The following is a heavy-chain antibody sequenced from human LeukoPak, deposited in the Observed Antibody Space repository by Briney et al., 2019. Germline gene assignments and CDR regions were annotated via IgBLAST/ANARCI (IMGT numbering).Heavy chain of an antibody. D-gene: IGHD3-10*02. CDR3: AELGITMIGGV. Sequence: GGSLRLSCTTSGFIFSSYEMNWVRQAPGKGLEWVSYISSSGSTIYYADSVKGRFTISRDNAKNSLYLQMNSLRAEDTAVYYCAELGITMIGGVWGKGTTVTISS. V-gene: IGHV3-48*03. J-gene: IGHJ6*04. CDR2: ISSSGSTI. CDR1: GFIFSSYE.